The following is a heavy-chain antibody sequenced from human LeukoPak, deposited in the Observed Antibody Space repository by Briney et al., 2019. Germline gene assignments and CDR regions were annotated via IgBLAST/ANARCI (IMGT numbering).Heavy chain of an antibody. D-gene: IGHD3-16*01. V-gene: IGHV3-33*06. CDR3: AKDVKAYGGYYFDY. J-gene: IGHJ4*02. Sequence: PGGSLRLSCAASGFTFSSYGMHWVRQAPGKGLGWVAVIWYDGSNKYYADSVKGRFTISRDNSKNTLYLQMNSLRAEDTAVYYCAKDVKAYGGYYFDYWGQGTLVTVSS. CDR1: GFTFSSYG. CDR2: IWYDGSNK.